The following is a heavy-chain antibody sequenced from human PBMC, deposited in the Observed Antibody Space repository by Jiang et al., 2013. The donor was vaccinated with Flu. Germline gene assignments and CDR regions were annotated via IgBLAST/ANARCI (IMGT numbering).Heavy chain of an antibody. J-gene: IGHJ4*02. V-gene: IGHV3-49*03. D-gene: IGHD3-16*02. CDR3: TRGRYQFEY. Sequence: SGGALVQPGRSLRLSCTTSGFTFADYAMSWFRQAPGKRLEWLGFINKAHDETTDYAASVKGRFTISRDDSRSIAYLQMNSLEIEDTAVYYCTRGRYQFEYWGQGTLVTVSS. CDR2: INKAHDETT. CDR1: GFTFADYA.